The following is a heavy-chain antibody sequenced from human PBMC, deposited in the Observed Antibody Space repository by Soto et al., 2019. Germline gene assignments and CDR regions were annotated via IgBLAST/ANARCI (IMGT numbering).Heavy chain of an antibody. CDR2: ISTGSFI. CDR1: GFTFSNYS. Sequence: PGGSLRLSCAASGFTFSNYSINWVRQAPGKGLEWVSSISTGSFIYYADSLKGRFTISRDNAKNSLYLQMNSLRAEDTAVYYCARDRRGVPAAMGGYYYDMDVWGKGTTVTVSS. D-gene: IGHD2-2*01. V-gene: IGHV3-21*01. CDR3: ARDRRGVPAAMGGYYYDMDV. J-gene: IGHJ6*03.